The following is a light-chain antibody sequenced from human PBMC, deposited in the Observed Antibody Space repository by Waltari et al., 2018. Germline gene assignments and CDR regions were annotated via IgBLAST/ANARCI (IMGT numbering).Light chain of an antibody. CDR2: DIQ. CDR1: TSDIWKNF. CDR3: GSWDSTLSGGQV. V-gene: IGLV1-51*01. Sequence: QSVLTQPPSVSAAPGQKVTISCSGTTSDIWKNFVSWYQQFPGTAPRLLIYDIQKRPSGIPDRFCGSSSGTSATLGIAGLQTGAEADYYCGSWDSTLSGGQVFGGGTKLTVL. J-gene: IGLJ2*01.